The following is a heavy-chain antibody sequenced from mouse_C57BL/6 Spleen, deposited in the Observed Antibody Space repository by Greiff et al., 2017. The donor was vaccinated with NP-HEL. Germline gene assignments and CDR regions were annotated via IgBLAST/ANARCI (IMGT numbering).Heavy chain of an antibody. CDR2: IRSKSNNYAT. D-gene: IGHD2-5*01. V-gene: IGHV10-1*01. CDR1: GFSFNTYA. Sequence: EAGGGLVQPKGSLKLSCAASGFSFNTYAMNWVRQAPGKGLEWVARIRSKSNNYATYYADSVKDRITISRDDSESMLYLQMNNLKTEDTAMYYCVRAYYSNPFAYWGQGTLVTVSA. CDR3: VRAYYSNPFAY. J-gene: IGHJ3*01.